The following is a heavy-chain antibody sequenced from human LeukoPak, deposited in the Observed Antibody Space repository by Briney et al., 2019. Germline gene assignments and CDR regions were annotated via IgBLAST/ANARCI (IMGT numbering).Heavy chain of an antibody. Sequence: SVKVSCKASGFTFTSSAVQWVRQARGQRLEWIGWIVVGSGKTNYAQKFQERVTFTRDMSTSTAYMELSSLRSDDTAVYYCARTGPHYYDSSGFFPWGQGTLVTVSS. CDR2: IVVGSGKT. V-gene: IGHV1-58*01. J-gene: IGHJ5*02. CDR3: ARTGPHYYDSSGFFP. D-gene: IGHD3-22*01. CDR1: GFTFTSSA.